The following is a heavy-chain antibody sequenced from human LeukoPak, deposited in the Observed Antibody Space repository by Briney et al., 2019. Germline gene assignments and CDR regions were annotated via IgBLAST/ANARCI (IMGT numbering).Heavy chain of an antibody. Sequence: GGSLRLSCAASGFTFSSYAMSWVRQAPGKGLEWVSAISGSGGSTYYADSVKGRFTISRDNSKNTLYLQMNSPRAEDTAVYYCAKDKITYGDYVYYFDYWGQGTLVTVSS. V-gene: IGHV3-23*01. J-gene: IGHJ4*02. CDR2: ISGSGGST. CDR1: GFTFSSYA. D-gene: IGHD4-17*01. CDR3: AKDKITYGDYVYYFDY.